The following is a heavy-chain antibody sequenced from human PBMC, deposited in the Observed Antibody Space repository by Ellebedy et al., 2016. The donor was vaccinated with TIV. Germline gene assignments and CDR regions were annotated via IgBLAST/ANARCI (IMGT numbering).Heavy chain of an antibody. CDR1: GFTFSPYW. Sequence: GESLKISCITSGFTFSPYWMSWVRQAPGKGLEWVANINQDGSDEYYVDSVKGRFTISRDNAKNSLYLQMNSLRAEDTAMYYCARDVAPVGQVTFDCWGQGTLVTVSS. J-gene: IGHJ4*02. CDR2: INQDGSDE. CDR3: ARDVAPVGQVTFDC. D-gene: IGHD2-21*02. V-gene: IGHV3-7*03.